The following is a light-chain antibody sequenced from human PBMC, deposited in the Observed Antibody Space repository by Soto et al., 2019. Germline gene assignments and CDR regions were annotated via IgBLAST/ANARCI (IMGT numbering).Light chain of an antibody. V-gene: IGLV2-14*01. CDR3: SSHTSSTTRV. CDR1: SSDVGGYNY. J-gene: IGLJ1*01. CDR2: DVS. Sequence: QSALTQPASVSGSPGQSITISCTGTSSDVGGYNYVSWYQQHPGKAPKLIIYDVSNRPSGVSNRFSGSKSGNTASLTISGLQAEDEADSYCSSHTSSTTRVFGTGTKLTVL.